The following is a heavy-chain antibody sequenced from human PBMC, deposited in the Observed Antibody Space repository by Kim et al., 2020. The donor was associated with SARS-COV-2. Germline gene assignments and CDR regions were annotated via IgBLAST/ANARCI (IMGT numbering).Heavy chain of an antibody. J-gene: IGHJ4*02. V-gene: IGHV3-33*01. Sequence: GGSLRLSCAASGFTFSSYGMHWVRQAPGKGLEWVAVIWYDGSNKYYADSVKGRFTISRDNSKNTLYLQMNSLRAEDTAVYYCARDSGYSGYPKGLSGYWGQGTLVTVSS. D-gene: IGHD5-12*01. CDR1: GFTFSSYG. CDR2: IWYDGSNK. CDR3: ARDSGYSGYPKGLSGY.